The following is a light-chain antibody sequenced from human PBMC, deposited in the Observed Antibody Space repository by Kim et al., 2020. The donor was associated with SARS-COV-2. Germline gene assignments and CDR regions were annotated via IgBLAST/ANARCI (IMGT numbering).Light chain of an antibody. CDR2: GAS. CDR1: QSVSSSY. Sequence: SPGERTTLSCRASQSVSSSYLAWYQQKPGQAPRLLIYGASSSATGIPDRFSGSGSGTDFTLTISRLEPEDFAVYYCQQYGSSPPNTFGQGTKLEI. V-gene: IGKV3-20*01. CDR3: QQYGSSPPNT. J-gene: IGKJ2*01.